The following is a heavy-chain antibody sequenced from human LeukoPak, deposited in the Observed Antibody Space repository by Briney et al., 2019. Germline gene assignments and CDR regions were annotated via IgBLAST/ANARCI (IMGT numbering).Heavy chain of an antibody. CDR1: GGTFSSYA. J-gene: IGHJ5*02. CDR2: IIPIFGTA. V-gene: IGHV1-69*13. D-gene: IGHD2-2*02. CDR3: ARGGIVVVPAAIDGNWFDP. Sequence: SVKVSCKASGGTFSSYAISWVRQAPGQGLEWMGGIIPIFGTANYAQKFQGRVTITADESTSTAYMELSSLRSEDTAVYYCARGGIVVVPAAIDGNWFDPWGQGTLVTVSS.